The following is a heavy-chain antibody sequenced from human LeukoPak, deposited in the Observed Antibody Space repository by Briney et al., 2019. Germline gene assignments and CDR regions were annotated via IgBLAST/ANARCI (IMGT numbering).Heavy chain of an antibody. J-gene: IGHJ4*02. CDR2: IIPIFGTA. D-gene: IGHD3-22*01. Sequence: SVKVSCKASGGTFSSYAISWVRQAPGQGLEWMGRIIPIFGTANYAQKFQGRVTINTDESTSTAYMELSSLRSEDTAVYYCARGPDYYDSSGYYYTDFDYWGQGTLVTVSS. V-gene: IGHV1-69*05. CDR3: ARGPDYYDSSGYYYTDFDY. CDR1: GGTFSSYA.